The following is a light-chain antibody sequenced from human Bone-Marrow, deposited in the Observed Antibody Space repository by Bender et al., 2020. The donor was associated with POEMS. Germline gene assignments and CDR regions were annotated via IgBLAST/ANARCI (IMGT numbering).Light chain of an antibody. V-gene: IGLV3-1*01. J-gene: IGLJ1*01. CDR3: QAWDTTTSGV. CDR2: QDN. Sequence: SYELPRPPSVSVSPGQTASITCSGDKLGDKYVCWYQQKAGQSPVLVIYQDNKRPSGIPERFSGPNSGNTATLTISGTQSMDEADYFCQAWDTTTSGVFGTGTKVTVL. CDR1: KLGDKY.